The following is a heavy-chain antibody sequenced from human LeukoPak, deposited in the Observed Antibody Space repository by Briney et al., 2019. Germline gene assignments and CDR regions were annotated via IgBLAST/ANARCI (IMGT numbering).Heavy chain of an antibody. CDR2: ISYDGSNK. J-gene: IGHJ6*02. V-gene: IGHV3-30-3*01. CDR1: GFTFSSYA. Sequence: GGSLRLSCAASGFTFSSYAMHWVRQAPGKGLEWVAVISYDGSNKYYADSVKGRFTISRDNSKNTLYLQMNSLRAEDTAVYYCARDSEGSGTYGMDVWGQGTTVTVSS. CDR3: ARDSEGSGTYGMDV. D-gene: IGHD3-10*01.